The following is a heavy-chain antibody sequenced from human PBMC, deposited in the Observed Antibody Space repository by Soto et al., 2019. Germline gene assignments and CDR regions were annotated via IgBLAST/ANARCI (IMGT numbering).Heavy chain of an antibody. CDR2: ISSSGSTI. D-gene: IGHD3-3*01. CDR3: ARDWVYYDFWSGYYRYYYYGMDV. J-gene: IGHJ6*02. Sequence: PGGSLRLSCAASGFTFSSYEMNWVRQAPGKGLEWVSYISSSGSTIYYADSVKGRFTISRDNAKNSLYLQMNSLRAEDTAVYYCARDWVYYDFWSGYYRYYYYGMDVWGQGTTVTVSS. CDR1: GFTFSSYE. V-gene: IGHV3-48*03.